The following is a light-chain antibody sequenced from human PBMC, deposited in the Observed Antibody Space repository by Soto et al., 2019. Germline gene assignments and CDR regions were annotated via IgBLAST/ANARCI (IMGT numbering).Light chain of an antibody. Sequence: IQMTQSPSTLSASVGDRVTITCRASQSTSSYLAWYQQKPGKAPKLLIYQASSLENGVPSRFSGSGSGTEFTLSISSLQPDDFGTYYCQQYDEHSITFGQGTRLEIK. J-gene: IGKJ5*01. CDR1: QSTSSY. CDR2: QAS. CDR3: QQYDEHSIT. V-gene: IGKV1-5*03.